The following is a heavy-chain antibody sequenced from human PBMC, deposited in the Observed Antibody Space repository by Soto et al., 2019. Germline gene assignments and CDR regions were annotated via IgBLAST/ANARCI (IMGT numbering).Heavy chain of an antibody. CDR2: ISWDGGST. V-gene: IGHV3-43*01. CDR1: GFTFDDYT. J-gene: IGHJ4*02. D-gene: IGHD1-26*01. Sequence: EVQLVESGGVVVQPGGSLRLSCAASGFTFDDYTMHWVRQAPGKGLEWVSLISWDGGSTYYADSVKGRFTISRDNSKNSLYLQMNSLRTEDTALYYCTTTRLGVGATLDYWGQGTLVTVSS. CDR3: TTTRLGVGATLDY.